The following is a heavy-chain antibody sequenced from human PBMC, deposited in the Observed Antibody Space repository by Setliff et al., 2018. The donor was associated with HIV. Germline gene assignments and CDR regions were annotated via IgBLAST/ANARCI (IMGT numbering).Heavy chain of an antibody. Sequence: ASVKVSCKASGYTFTNYDINWVRQATGQGLEWMGWMNPNSGNTGYAQKFQDRLTMTTDTSTTTASMELRSLRSDDTAVYYCVRGHCNSDKCWYTWFDPWGQGTLVTVS. CDR2: MNPNSGNT. CDR3: VRGHCNSDKCWYTWFDP. V-gene: IGHV1-8*02. J-gene: IGHJ5*02. CDR1: GYTFTNYD. D-gene: IGHD2-2*01.